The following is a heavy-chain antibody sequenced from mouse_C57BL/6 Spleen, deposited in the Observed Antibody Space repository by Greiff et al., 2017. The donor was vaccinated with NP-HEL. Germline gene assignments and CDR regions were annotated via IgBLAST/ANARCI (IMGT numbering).Heavy chain of an antibody. CDR3: ARDRGSYYYGSSSHWYFDV. Sequence: EVHLVESGGGLVKPGGSLKLSCAASGFTFSSYAMSWVRQTPEKRLEWVATISDGGSYTYYPDNVKGRFTISRDNAKNNLYLQMSHLKSEDTAMYYCARDRGSYYYGSSSHWYFDVWGTGTTVTVSS. CDR2: ISDGGSYT. V-gene: IGHV5-4*01. D-gene: IGHD1-1*01. CDR1: GFTFSSYA. J-gene: IGHJ1*03.